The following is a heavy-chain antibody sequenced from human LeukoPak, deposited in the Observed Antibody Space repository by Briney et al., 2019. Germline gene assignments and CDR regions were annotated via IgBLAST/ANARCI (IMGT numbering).Heavy chain of an antibody. D-gene: IGHD7-27*01. J-gene: IGHJ5*02. CDR1: GFTFSSHG. Sequence: TGGSLRLSCAASGFTFSSHGMNWVRQAPGKGLEWVSGSSSIGGRTYYADSVKGRFTVTRDNSKNTLYLQMNRLRAEDTAVYYCAKDAHLGSNWLDPWGQGTLVTVSS. CDR2: SSSIGGRT. V-gene: IGHV3-23*01. CDR3: AKDAHLGSNWLDP.